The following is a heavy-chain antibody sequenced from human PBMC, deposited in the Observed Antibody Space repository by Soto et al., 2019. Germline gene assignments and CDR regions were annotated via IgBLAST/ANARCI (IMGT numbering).Heavy chain of an antibody. CDR3: ARDLAWRYSGSYTGDV. D-gene: IGHD1-26*01. CDR1: GGTFSSYA. J-gene: IGHJ6*02. Sequence: QVQLVQSGAEVKKPGSSVKVSCKASGGTFSSYAISRVRQAPGQGLEWMGGIIPIFGTANYAQKFQGRVTNTAEKSKSTAYMELSSLGSEDTAVYYWARDLAWRYSGSYTGDVWGQGTTVTVSS. CDR2: IIPIFGTA. V-gene: IGHV1-69*06.